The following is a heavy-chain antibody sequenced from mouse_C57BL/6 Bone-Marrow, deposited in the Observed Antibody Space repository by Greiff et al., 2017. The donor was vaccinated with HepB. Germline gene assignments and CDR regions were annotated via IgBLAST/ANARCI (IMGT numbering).Heavy chain of an antibody. CDR2: IYPSDSDT. V-gene: IGHV1-74*01. Sequence: QVQLQQPGAELVKPGPSVKVSCKASGYTFTSYWMHWVKQRPGQGLEWIGRIYPSDSDTNYNQKFKGKATLTVDKSSSTAYMQLSSLTSEDSAVYYCAGLTGTYFDYWGQGTTLTVSS. J-gene: IGHJ2*01. CDR1: GYTFTSYW. CDR3: AGLTGTYFDY. D-gene: IGHD4-1*01.